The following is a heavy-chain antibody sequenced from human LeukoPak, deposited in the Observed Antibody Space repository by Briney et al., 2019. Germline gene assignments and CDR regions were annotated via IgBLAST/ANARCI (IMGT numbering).Heavy chain of an antibody. D-gene: IGHD3-16*02. CDR3: ARGPDHYDYVWGSYRPTPSDY. V-gene: IGHV3-48*03. CDR1: GSTFSSYE. Sequence: GGSLRLSCAASGSTFSSYEMNWVRQAPGKGLEWVSYISSSGSTIYYADSVKGRFTISRDNAKNSLYLQMNSLRAEDTAVYYCARGPDHYDYVWGSYRPTPSDYWGQGTLVTVSS. J-gene: IGHJ4*02. CDR2: ISSSGSTI.